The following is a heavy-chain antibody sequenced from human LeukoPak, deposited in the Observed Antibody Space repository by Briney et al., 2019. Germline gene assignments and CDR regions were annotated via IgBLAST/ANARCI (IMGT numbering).Heavy chain of an antibody. D-gene: IGHD6-13*01. Sequence: SETLSLTCTVSGYSISSGYYWGWIRQPPGKGLEWIGSIYHSGSTYYNPSLKSRVTISVDTSKNQFSLKLSSVTAADTAVYYCARRVFYGSSPRIDYWGQGTLVTVSS. CDR1: GYSISSGYY. V-gene: IGHV4-38-2*02. CDR2: IYHSGST. CDR3: ARRVFYGSSPRIDY. J-gene: IGHJ4*02.